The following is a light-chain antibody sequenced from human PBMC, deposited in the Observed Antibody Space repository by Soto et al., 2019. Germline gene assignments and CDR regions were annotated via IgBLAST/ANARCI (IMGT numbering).Light chain of an antibody. CDR2: AAS. CDR3: QKYNSAPLT. Sequence: DIQMTQSPSSLSASLGDRVPITCRASQGIGVYLAWFQQKPGKVPRLLIYAASALQSGVPSRFSGGGSGTDFTLTINSLQPEDVATYYCQKYNSAPLTFGGVTKVEIK. CDR1: QGIGVY. V-gene: IGKV1-27*01. J-gene: IGKJ4*01.